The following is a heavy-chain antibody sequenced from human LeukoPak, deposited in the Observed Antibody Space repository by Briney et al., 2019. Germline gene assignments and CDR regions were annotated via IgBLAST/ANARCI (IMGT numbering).Heavy chain of an antibody. CDR3: AKDMAHDSSGYYSN. D-gene: IGHD3-22*01. Sequence: HPGGSLRLSCAASGFTFDDYAMHWVRQAPGKGLEWVSGISWNSGSIGYADSVKGRFTISRDSAKNSLYLQMNSLRAEDTALYYCAKDMAHDSSGYYSNWGQGTLVTVSS. V-gene: IGHV3-9*01. CDR1: GFTFDDYA. J-gene: IGHJ4*02. CDR2: ISWNSGSI.